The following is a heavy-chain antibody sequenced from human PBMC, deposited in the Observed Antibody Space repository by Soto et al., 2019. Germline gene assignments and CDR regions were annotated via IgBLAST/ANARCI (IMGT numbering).Heavy chain of an antibody. J-gene: IGHJ4*02. CDR1: GFTFGRYV. V-gene: IGHV3-23*01. CDR2: ITNSGDST. Sequence: EVQLLESAGGLVQPGGSLRLSCAASGFTFGRYVMNWVRQAPGKGLEWVSTITNSGDSTYYAGSVRGRFTISRDNSKNILYLQMNSLRAEDTAVYYCAKGPTDGYWGQGTLVTVSS. CDR3: AKGPTDGY.